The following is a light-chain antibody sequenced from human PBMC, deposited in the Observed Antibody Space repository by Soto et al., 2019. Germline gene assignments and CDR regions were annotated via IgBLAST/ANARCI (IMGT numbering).Light chain of an antibody. CDR3: QQYSTYSGT. V-gene: IGKV1-5*03. CDR2: KAS. Sequence: DIQMTQSPSTLSASVGDRVTITCRASESISGWLAWYQQKPGKAPKVLIYKASILESGVPSRFSGSGSGTEFTLTISSLQPDDFATYYCQQYSTYSGTFGQGTKVDIK. CDR1: ESISGW. J-gene: IGKJ1*01.